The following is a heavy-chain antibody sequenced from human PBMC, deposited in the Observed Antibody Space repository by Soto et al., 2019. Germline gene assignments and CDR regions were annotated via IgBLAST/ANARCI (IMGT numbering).Heavy chain of an antibody. Sequence: ASVKVSCKASGYNFNSYGIRWVRQAPGQGLEWLGWLSAYHRNTNYAQKLQGRVTMTTDTSTSTAYMELRSLRSDDTAVYYCARDLNSGDYDYWDQGTLLTVSS. D-gene: IGHD4-17*01. CDR1: GYNFNSYG. J-gene: IGHJ4*02. CDR2: LSAYHRNT. CDR3: ARDLNSGDYDY. V-gene: IGHV1-18*04.